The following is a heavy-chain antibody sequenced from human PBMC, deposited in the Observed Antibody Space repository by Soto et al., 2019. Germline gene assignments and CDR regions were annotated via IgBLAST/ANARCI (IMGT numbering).Heavy chain of an antibody. Sequence: QVQLVQSGAEVKKAGASVKVSCKASGYNFTSYGISWVRQAPGQGLEWMGWISAYNSNTNYAQKLQGRVTMTTDTSTSTAYMELRSLRSDDTAVYYCASARSTAVDGPADYWGQGTLVTVSS. J-gene: IGHJ4*02. V-gene: IGHV1-18*01. CDR3: ASARSTAVDGPADY. D-gene: IGHD6-19*01. CDR1: GYNFTSYG. CDR2: ISAYNSNT.